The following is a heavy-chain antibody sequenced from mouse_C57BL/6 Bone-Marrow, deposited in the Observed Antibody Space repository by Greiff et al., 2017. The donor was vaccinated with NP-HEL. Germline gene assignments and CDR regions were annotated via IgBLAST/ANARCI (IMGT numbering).Heavy chain of an antibody. V-gene: IGHV5-9*01. Sequence: EVQGVESGGGLVKPGGSLKLSCAASGFTFSSYTMSWVRQTPEKRLEWVATISGGGGNTYYPDSVKGRFTISRDNAKNTLYLQMSSLRSEDTALYYCARRPYYWYFDVWGTGTTVTVSS. J-gene: IGHJ1*03. D-gene: IGHD6-5*01. CDR2: ISGGGGNT. CDR3: ARRPYYWYFDV. CDR1: GFTFSSYT.